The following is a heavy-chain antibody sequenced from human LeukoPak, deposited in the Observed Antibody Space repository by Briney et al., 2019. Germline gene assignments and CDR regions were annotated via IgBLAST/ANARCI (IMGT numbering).Heavy chain of an antibody. CDR2: INPSGGST. V-gene: IGHV1-46*01. CDR1: GYTFVNYG. D-gene: IGHD3-22*01. Sequence: ASVKVSCKGSGYTFVNYGINWVRQAPGQGLEWMGIINPSGGSTSYAQEFQGRVTMTRDMSTSTVYMELSSLRSEDTAVYYCARDAYYHDSSGYYVGDEHYFDYWGQGNLVTVSS. CDR3: ARDAYYHDSSGYYVGDEHYFDY. J-gene: IGHJ4*02.